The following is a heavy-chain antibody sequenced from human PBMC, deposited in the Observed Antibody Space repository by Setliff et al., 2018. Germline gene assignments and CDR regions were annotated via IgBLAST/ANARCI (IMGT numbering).Heavy chain of an antibody. Sequence: PSETLSLTCGVSGYSISSGHFWGWIRQPPGKGLEWLGNIFHSGSTYYNPTLNSRVTMSVDTSKNQFSLMLTSVTAADTAVYYCAKEGYYDHFGYYHYYFDFWGQGTLVTVSS. V-gene: IGHV4-38-2*01. CDR2: IFHSGST. CDR1: GYSISSGHF. D-gene: IGHD3-22*01. J-gene: IGHJ4*02. CDR3: AKEGYYDHFGYYHYYFDF.